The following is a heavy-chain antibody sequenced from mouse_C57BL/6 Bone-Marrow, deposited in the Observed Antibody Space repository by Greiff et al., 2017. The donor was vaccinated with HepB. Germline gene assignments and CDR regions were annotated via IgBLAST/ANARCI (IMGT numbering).Heavy chain of an antibody. CDR2: INPGSGGT. J-gene: IGHJ3*01. V-gene: IGHV1-54*01. CDR3: ARAGGYYYGRWAWIAY. CDR1: GYAFTNYL. Sequence: QVQLQQSGAELVRPGTSVKVSCKASGYAFTNYLIEWVKQRPGQGLEWIGVINPGSGGTNYNEKFKGKATLTADNSSSTAYMQLSSLTSEDSAVYFCARAGGYYYGRWAWIAYWGQGTLVTVSA. D-gene: IGHD1-1*01.